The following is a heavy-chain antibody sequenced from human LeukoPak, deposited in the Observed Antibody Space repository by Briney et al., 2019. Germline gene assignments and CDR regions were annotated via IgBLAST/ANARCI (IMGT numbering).Heavy chain of an antibody. Sequence: GGSLRLSCTASGFTFGDYAMTWFRQAPGKGLEWVGFIRSKTYGGTTEYAASVKGRFTISRDDSKTIAYLQMNSLKTEDTAVYYCTRARDTLVRGVIYYSAMDVWGQGTTVTVSS. CDR3: TRARDTLVRGVIYYSAMDV. CDR2: IRSKTYGGTT. D-gene: IGHD3-10*01. J-gene: IGHJ6*02. V-gene: IGHV3-49*03. CDR1: GFTFGDYA.